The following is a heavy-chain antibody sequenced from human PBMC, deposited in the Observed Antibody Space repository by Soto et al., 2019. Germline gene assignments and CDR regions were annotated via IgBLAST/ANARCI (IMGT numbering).Heavy chain of an antibody. V-gene: IGHV2-5*02. J-gene: IGHJ6*02. CDR2: IYWDDDK. D-gene: IGHD2-21*02. Sequence: QITLKESGPTLVKPTQTLTLTCTFPGFSFSIIGEGVGWIRQPPGKALEWLALIYWDDDKRYSPSLKSRLTITKDTSKNQVVLTMTNMDPVDTATYYCVQSRCGGDCLQSYSSHSYYGLDVWGQGTTVTVSS. CDR1: GFSFSIIGEG. CDR3: VQSRCGGDCLQSYSSHSYYGLDV.